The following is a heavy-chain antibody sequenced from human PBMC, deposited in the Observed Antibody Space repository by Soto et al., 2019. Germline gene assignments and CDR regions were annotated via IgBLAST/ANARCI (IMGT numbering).Heavy chain of an antibody. CDR2: IYPGDSDT. CDR3: ARQNGKLGYCSGGSCYYYYGMDV. Sequence: GESLNISCKGSGYSFTLYWIGWVRQMPGKGLEWMGIIYPGDSDTRYSPSFQGQVTISADKSISTAYLQWSSLKASDTAMYYCARQNGKLGYCSGGSCYYYYGMDVWGQGTTVTVSS. CDR1: GYSFTLYW. J-gene: IGHJ6*02. V-gene: IGHV5-51*01. D-gene: IGHD2-15*01.